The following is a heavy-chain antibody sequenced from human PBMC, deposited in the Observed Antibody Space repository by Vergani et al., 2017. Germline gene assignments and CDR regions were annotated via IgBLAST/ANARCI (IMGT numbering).Heavy chain of an antibody. J-gene: IGHJ6*02. Sequence: QVTLKESGPALVKPTQTLTLTCTFSGFSLSTSGMRVSWIRQPPGKALEWLARIDWDDDKFYSTSLKTRLTISKDTSKNQVVLTMTNMDPVDTATYYCAREYYYDSSGYYDYYYGMDVWGQGP. V-gene: IGHV2-70*04. CDR1: GFSLSTSGMR. CDR3: AREYYYDSSGYYDYYYGMDV. CDR2: IDWDDDK. D-gene: IGHD3-22*01.